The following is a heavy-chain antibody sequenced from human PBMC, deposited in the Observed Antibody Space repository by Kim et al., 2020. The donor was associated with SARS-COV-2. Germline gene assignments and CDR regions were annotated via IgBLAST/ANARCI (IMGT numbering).Heavy chain of an antibody. J-gene: IGHJ4*02. CDR3: ATDPWLGGLDVDY. Sequence: YYADSVKGRFTVSRDNAKNSLYLQMNSLRDEDTAVYYCATDPWLGGLDVDYWGQGTLVTVSS. D-gene: IGHD3-10*01. V-gene: IGHV3-48*02.